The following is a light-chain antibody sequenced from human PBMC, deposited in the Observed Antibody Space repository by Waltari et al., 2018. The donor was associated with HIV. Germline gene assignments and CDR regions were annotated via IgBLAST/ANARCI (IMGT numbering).Light chain of an antibody. CDR2: GND. V-gene: IGLV1-51*01. CDR1: SSNIGTND. J-gene: IGLJ3*02. Sequence: QSVLTQPPSVSAAPGQTVTISCSGSSSNIGTNDVSRYQQPPATAPKLLIYGNDKRPSGIPDRFSGSKSGTSATLGITGLQTGDEADYYCGTWDSSLSPWVFGGGTKLTVL. CDR3: GTWDSSLSPWV.